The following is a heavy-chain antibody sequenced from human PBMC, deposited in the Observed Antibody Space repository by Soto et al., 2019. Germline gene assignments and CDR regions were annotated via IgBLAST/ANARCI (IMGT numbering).Heavy chain of an antibody. CDR3: AKAAPAPYYDSSGYYPNWFDP. D-gene: IGHD3-22*01. CDR2: ISGSGGST. Sequence: EVQLLESGGGLVQPGGSLRLSCAASGFTFSSYAMSWVRQAPGKGLEWVSAISGSGGSTYYADSVKGRFTISRDNSKNTMYLPMNILKADATAVYYCAKAAPAPYYDSSGYYPNWFDPWGQGTLVTVSS. V-gene: IGHV3-23*01. CDR1: GFTFSSYA. J-gene: IGHJ5*02.